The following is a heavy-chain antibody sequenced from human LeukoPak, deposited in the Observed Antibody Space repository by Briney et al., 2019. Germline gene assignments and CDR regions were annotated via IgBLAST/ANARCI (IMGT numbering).Heavy chain of an antibody. CDR2: IHSDGSST. D-gene: IGHD3-10*01. J-gene: IGHJ4*02. CDR1: GFIFSSYW. CDR3: ARDRDFLSYFDY. Sequence: GGSLRLSCAASGFIFSSYWMDWVRQAPGKGLVWVSRIHSDGSSTTYADSVKGRFTISRDNAKNSLYLQMNSLRAEDTAVYYCARDRDFLSYFDYWGQGTLVTVSS. V-gene: IGHV3-74*01.